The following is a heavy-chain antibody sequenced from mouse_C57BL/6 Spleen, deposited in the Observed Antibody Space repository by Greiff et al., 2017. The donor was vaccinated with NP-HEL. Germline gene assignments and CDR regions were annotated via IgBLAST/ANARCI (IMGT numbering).Heavy chain of an antibody. CDR1: GYAFSSSW. Sequence: QVQLKESGPELVKPGASVKISCKASGYAFSSSWMNWVKQRPGKGLEWIGRIYPGDGDTNYNGKFKGKATLTADKSSSTAYMQLSSLTSEDSAVYFCARSEDYYGVSDYWGQGTTLTVSS. J-gene: IGHJ2*01. CDR3: ARSEDYYGVSDY. CDR2: IYPGDGDT. D-gene: IGHD1-1*01. V-gene: IGHV1-82*01.